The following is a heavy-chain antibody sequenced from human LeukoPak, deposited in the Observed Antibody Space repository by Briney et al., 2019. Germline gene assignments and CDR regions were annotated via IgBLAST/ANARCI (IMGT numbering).Heavy chain of an antibody. V-gene: IGHV1-24*01. D-gene: IGHD5-12*01. Sequence: ASVKVSCKISGFTFDEFSMHWMRQAPAKGLEWMGGFHTEDGDMKYAQKFQGRVTMTEDSATKTAYLEVSGLTSEDTAVYYCVTAPRYSAYVPFDQWGQGTLVTVSS. CDR2: FHTEDGDM. CDR1: GFTFDEFS. CDR3: VTAPRYSAYVPFDQ. J-gene: IGHJ4*02.